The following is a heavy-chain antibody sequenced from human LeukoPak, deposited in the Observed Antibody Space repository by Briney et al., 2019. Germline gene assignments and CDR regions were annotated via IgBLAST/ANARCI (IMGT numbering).Heavy chain of an antibody. J-gene: IGHJ4*02. Sequence: SQTLSLTCAISGDSVSNNIVAWNWIRQSPSRGLEWLGRTYYRSKWYYDYALSVQSRVTVNLDTSKNQFSLQLNSVTPDDTAVYYCARGYNYAFDCWGQGALVTVSS. D-gene: IGHD5-18*01. CDR3: ARGYNYAFDC. CDR1: GDSVSNNIVA. V-gene: IGHV6-1*01. CDR2: TYYRSKWYY.